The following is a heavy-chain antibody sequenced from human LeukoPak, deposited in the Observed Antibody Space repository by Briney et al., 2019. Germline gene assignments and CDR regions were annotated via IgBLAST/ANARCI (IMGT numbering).Heavy chain of an antibody. CDR3: ARTNGELDYYYYGMDV. J-gene: IGHJ6*02. Sequence: SETLSLTCTVPGGSISSYYWSWIRQPPGKGLEWIGYIYYSGSTNYNPSLKSRVTISVDTSKNQFSLKLSSVTAADTAVYYCARTNGELDYYYYGMDVWGQGTTVTVSS. V-gene: IGHV4-59*01. CDR2: IYYSGST. D-gene: IGHD3-10*01. CDR1: GGSISSYY.